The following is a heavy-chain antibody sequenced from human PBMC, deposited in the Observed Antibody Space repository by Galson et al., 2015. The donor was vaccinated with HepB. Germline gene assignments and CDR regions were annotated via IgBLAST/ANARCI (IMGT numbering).Heavy chain of an antibody. CDR3: AKDGIMVANNPYHFHY. D-gene: IGHD2-15*01. Sequence: SLRLSCAASGFSFTRYAMPWVRQAPGKGLEWVSSITSSGGNSYYTDPAKGRFTVSRDNSKNTLLLQLNSLIAEDTAMYFCAKDGIMVANNPYHFHYWGQGTLVTVSS. CDR1: GFSFTRYA. J-gene: IGHJ4*02. V-gene: IGHV3-23*01. CDR2: ITSSGGNS.